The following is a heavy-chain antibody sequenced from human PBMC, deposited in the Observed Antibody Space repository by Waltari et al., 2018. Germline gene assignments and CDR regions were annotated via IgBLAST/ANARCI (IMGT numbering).Heavy chain of an antibody. CDR1: GFTFNSYA. D-gene: IGHD1-26*01. CDR2: SSGSGGST. Sequence: EVQLLESGGGLVQPGGSLRLSCAASGFTFNSYAMSWVRQAPGKGLEWVSASSGSGGSTYYADSVKGRFTISRDNSKNTLYLQMNRLRAEDTAVYYCAKFEMGATIAPFDYWGQGTLVTVSS. CDR3: AKFEMGATIAPFDY. J-gene: IGHJ4*02. V-gene: IGHV3-23*01.